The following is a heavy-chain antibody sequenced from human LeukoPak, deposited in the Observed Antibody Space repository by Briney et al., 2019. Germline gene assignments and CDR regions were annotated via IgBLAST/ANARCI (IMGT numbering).Heavy chain of an antibody. J-gene: IGHJ5*02. CDR2: IYHSGST. Sequence: PSETLSLTCAVSGGSISSGGYSWSWIRQPPGKGLEWIGYIYHSGSTYYNPSPKSRVTISVDRSKNQFSLKLSSVTAADTAVYYCARGATVTTLDPRGQGTLVTVSS. CDR1: GGSISSGGYS. CDR3: ARGATVTTLDP. V-gene: IGHV4-30-2*01. D-gene: IGHD4-17*01.